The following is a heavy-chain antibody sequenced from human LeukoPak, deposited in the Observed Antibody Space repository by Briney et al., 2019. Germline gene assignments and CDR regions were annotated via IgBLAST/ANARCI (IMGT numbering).Heavy chain of an antibody. V-gene: IGHV4-39*02. CDR2: IYYNGDT. Sequence: PSETMSLTCTVSGGSISSGPYSWAWIRRSTGKGLEWIGSIYYNGDTYSNPSLKSRVTISVDSSMNHFSLKLNSVTAADTTIYYCARLYNSGWRFDYWGQGTLVTVSS. CDR1: GGSISSGPYS. J-gene: IGHJ4*02. D-gene: IGHD6-19*01. CDR3: ARLYNSGWRFDY.